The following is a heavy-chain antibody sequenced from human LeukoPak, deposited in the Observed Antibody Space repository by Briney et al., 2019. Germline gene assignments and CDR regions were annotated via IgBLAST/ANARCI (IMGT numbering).Heavy chain of an antibody. CDR1: GYTFTGYY. CDR2: INPNNGGT. V-gene: IGHV1-2*02. J-gene: IGHJ4*02. Sequence: ASVKVSCKASGYTFTGYYMHWVRQAPGQGLEWMGWINPNNGGTNYAQKFQGRVTVTRDKFTRTSYIEVDRLSSDDTAVYYCARDLTGDLYTFFDYWGQGTLVTVSS. CDR3: ARDLTGDLYTFFDY. D-gene: IGHD3-16*02.